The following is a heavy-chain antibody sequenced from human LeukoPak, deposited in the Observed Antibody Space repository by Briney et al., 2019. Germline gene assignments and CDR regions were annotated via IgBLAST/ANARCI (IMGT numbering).Heavy chain of an antibody. Sequence: PGGSLRLSCAASGFTFSSYGMHWVRQAPGKGLAGVAFIRHDGSNKYYADSVKGRFTISRDNSKNTLYLQMNSLRAEDTAVYYCAKGSKEVIFTRDHHMDVWGKGTTVTLSS. V-gene: IGHV3-30*02. CDR1: GFTFSSYG. CDR2: IRHDGSNK. CDR3: AKGSKEVIFTRDHHMDV. D-gene: IGHD3/OR15-3a*01. J-gene: IGHJ6*03.